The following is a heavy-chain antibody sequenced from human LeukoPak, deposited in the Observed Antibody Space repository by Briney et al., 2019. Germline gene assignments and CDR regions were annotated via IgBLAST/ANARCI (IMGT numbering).Heavy chain of an antibody. CDR1: GFTFSDYY. V-gene: IGHV3-15*01. CDR3: KRAGAGLDH. D-gene: IGHD6-13*01. CDR2: IKSKSDGGTI. Sequence: KPGGSLRLSCAASGFTFSDYYMTWVRQAPGKGLEWVGRIKSKSDGGTIDYAAPVKGRFSISRDDSKNTVSLEMISLKTEDTGVYYCKRAGAGLDHWGQGTLVTVSS. J-gene: IGHJ4*02.